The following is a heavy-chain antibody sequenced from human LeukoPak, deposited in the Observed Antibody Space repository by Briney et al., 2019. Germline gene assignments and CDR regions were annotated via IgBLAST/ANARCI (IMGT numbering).Heavy chain of an antibody. Sequence: GASVKVSCKASGYTFTGYYMHLARQAPGQGLEWMGRINPNSGGTNYAQKFQGRVTMTRDTSISTAYMELSRLRSDDTAVYYCARFYYYYDSSGYAGFDYWGQGTLVTVSS. CDR2: INPNSGGT. CDR1: GYTFTGYY. J-gene: IGHJ4*02. D-gene: IGHD3-22*01. CDR3: ARFYYYYDSSGYAGFDY. V-gene: IGHV1-2*06.